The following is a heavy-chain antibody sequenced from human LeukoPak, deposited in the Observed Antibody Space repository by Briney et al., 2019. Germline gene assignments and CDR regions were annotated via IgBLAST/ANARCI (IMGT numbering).Heavy chain of an antibody. D-gene: IGHD6-13*01. CDR2: INPNSGGT. Sequence: ASVKVSCKASGYTFTGYYMHWVRQAPGQGLEWMGWINPNSGGTNYAQKFQGRVTMTRDTSISTAYMELSRLKASDTAMYYCARHGHIAAAGDYWGQGALVTVSS. CDR3: ARHGHIAAAGDY. V-gene: IGHV1-2*02. CDR1: GYTFTGYY. J-gene: IGHJ4*02.